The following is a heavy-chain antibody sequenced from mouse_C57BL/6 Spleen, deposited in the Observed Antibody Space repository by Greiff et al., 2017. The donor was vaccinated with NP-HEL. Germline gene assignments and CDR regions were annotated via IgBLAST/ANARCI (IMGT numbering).Heavy chain of an antibody. CDR1: GYSITSGYY. D-gene: IGHD4-1*01. CDR2: ISYDGSN. CDR3: ASRAGTDFDY. Sequence: EVQLQQSGPGLVKPSQSLSLTCSVTGYSITSGYYWNWIRQFPGNKLEWMGYISYDGSNNYNPSLKNRISITRDTSKNQFFLKLNSVTTEDTATYYCASRAGTDFDYWGQGTTLTVSS. V-gene: IGHV3-6*01. J-gene: IGHJ2*01.